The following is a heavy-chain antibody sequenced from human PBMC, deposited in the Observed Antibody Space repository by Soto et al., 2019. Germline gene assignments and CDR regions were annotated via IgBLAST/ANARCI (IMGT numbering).Heavy chain of an antibody. CDR2: ISSSSSYI. J-gene: IGHJ4*02. D-gene: IGHD2-8*01. Sequence: GGSQRLSCAASGFTFSSYSMNWVRQAPGKGLEWVSSISSSSSYIYYADSVKGRFTISRDNAKNSLYLQMNSLRAEDTAVYYCARDGKGAAYTNGPYYFDYWGQGALVTVSS. CDR3: ARDGKGAAYTNGPYYFDY. V-gene: IGHV3-21*01. CDR1: GFTFSSYS.